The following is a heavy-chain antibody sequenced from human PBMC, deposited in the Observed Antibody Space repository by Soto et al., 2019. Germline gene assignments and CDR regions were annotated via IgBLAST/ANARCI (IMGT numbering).Heavy chain of an antibody. D-gene: IGHD4-4*01. J-gene: IGHJ4*02. V-gene: IGHV3-33*01. CDR1: GCTFSSYG. CDR3: ARESVTRYYFDY. Sequence: GRSLRLSWAASGCTFSSYGMHWVSQAPGKGLEWVAVIWYDGSNKYYADSVKGRFTISRDNSKNTLYLQMNSLRAEDTAVYYCARESVTRYYFDYWGQGTLVTVSS. CDR2: IWYDGSNK.